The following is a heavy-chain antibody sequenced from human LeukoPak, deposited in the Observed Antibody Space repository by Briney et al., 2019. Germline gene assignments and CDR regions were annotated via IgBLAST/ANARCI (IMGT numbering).Heavy chain of an antibody. CDR1: GGSISSYY. CDR3: ARIVVVPADQSYYYYYYMDV. Sequence: PSETLSLTCTVSGGSISSYYWSWIRQPPGKGLEWIGYIYYSGSTNYNPSLKSRVTISVDTSKNQFSLKLSSVTAADTAVYYCARIVVVPADQSYYYYYYMDVWGKGTTVTVSS. V-gene: IGHV4-59*12. D-gene: IGHD2-2*01. J-gene: IGHJ6*03. CDR2: IYYSGST.